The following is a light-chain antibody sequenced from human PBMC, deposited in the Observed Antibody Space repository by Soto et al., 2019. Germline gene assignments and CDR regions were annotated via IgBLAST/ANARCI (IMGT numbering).Light chain of an antibody. J-gene: IGKJ1*01. V-gene: IGKV3-20*01. CDR1: QSVSSGY. CDR2: GAS. Sequence: IVMTQSPGTLSLSPGERATLSCRASQSVSSGYLAWYQQKPGQAPRLLIYGASSRATGIPDRFSGSGSGTDFTLTISRLEPEDFAVYYCQQYCSSPRTFGQGTKVEVK. CDR3: QQYCSSPRT.